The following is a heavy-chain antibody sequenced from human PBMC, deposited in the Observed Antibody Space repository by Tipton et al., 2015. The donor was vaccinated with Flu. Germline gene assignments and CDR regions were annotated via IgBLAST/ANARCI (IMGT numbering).Heavy chain of an antibody. CDR2: IGSAGQT. CDR1: GFTFSDYD. D-gene: IGHD6-13*01. V-gene: IGHV3-13*01. J-gene: IGHJ6*02. CDR3: ARGPLPDSNWYNGMDV. Sequence: SLRLSCAASGFTFSDYDVHWVRQATGKGLEWVSAIGSAGQTFYLDSVKGRFTISRDNAKKSLYLQMNGLRVGDTAVYYCARGPLPDSNWYNGMDVWGQGTTVTVSS.